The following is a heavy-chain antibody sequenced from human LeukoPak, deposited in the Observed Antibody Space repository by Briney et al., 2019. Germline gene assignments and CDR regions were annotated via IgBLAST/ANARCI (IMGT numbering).Heavy chain of an antibody. J-gene: IGHJ4*02. CDR2: MNPNSGNT. V-gene: IGHV1-8*01. Sequence: ASVKVSCTASGYTFTSYDINWVRQATGQGLEWMGWMNPNSGNTGYAQKFQGRVTMTRNTSISTAYMELSSLRSEDTAVYSCARGRMADFWSGYSPDFDYWGQGTLVTVSS. CDR3: ARGRMADFWSGYSPDFDY. CDR1: GYTFTSYD. D-gene: IGHD3-3*01.